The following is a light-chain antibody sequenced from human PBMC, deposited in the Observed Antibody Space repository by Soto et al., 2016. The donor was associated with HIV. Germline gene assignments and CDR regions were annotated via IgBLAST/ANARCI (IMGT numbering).Light chain of an antibody. V-gene: IGKV1-12*01. CDR1: QAINSR. Sequence: DIQMTQSPSSVSASVGDRVTITCRASQAINSRLAWYQQKPGKAPEVLITATYTLQAGVPSRFSGSASGGTGTDFTLTIDGLQPEDFATYYCQQTDSFPFTFGPGTKVNV. J-gene: IGKJ3*01. CDR2: ATY. CDR3: QQTDSFPFT.